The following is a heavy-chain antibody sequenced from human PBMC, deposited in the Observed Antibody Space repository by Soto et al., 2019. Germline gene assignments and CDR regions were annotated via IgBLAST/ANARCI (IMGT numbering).Heavy chain of an antibody. V-gene: IGHV3-9*01. CDR3: AKAAYCTNGVCFHYGMDV. CDR2: ISWNSGSI. Sequence: EVQLVESGGGLVQPGRSLRLSCAASGFTFEDDAMHRVRQAPGKSLEWVSGISWNSGSIGYADSVKGRFTISRDNAKNSLILQMSSLTAEDTALYYCAKAAYCTNGVCFHYGMDVWGQGTTVTVSS. CDR1: GFTFEDDA. J-gene: IGHJ6*02. D-gene: IGHD2-8*01.